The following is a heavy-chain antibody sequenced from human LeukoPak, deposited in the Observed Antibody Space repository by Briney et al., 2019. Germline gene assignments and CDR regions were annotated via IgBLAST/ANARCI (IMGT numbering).Heavy chain of an antibody. V-gene: IGHV3-21*04. J-gene: IGHJ6*02. CDR3: AKDLSSAITSALVLDV. CDR2: ISSDSSYI. D-gene: IGHD3-22*01. Sequence: PGGSLRLSCAASGFTFRTFGMNWVRQAPGKGLEWVSYISSDSSYICYADSVKGRFTISRDNVKNVLYLQMNSLRPEDTALYYCAKDLSSAITSALVLDVWGQGTTV. CDR1: GFTFRTFG.